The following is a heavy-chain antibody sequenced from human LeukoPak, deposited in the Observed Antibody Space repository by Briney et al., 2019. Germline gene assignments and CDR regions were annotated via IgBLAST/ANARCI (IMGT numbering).Heavy chain of an antibody. CDR1: GGSFSGYY. Sequence: SETLSLTCAVYGGSFSGYYWSWIRQPPGKGMEWIGEINHSGSTYYNPSLKSRVTISVDTSKNQFSLKLSSVTAADTAVYYCASRLEIAVAGNFDYWGQGTLVTVSS. CDR2: INHSGST. CDR3: ASRLEIAVAGNFDY. D-gene: IGHD6-19*01. V-gene: IGHV4-34*01. J-gene: IGHJ4*02.